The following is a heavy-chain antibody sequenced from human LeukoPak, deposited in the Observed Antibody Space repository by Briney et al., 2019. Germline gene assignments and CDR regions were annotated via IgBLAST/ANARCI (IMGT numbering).Heavy chain of an antibody. V-gene: IGHV1-69*04. CDR1: GGTFSSYA. J-gene: IGHJ6*02. CDR2: IIPILGIA. CDR3: ARDGNINDYGDYGYYGMDF. D-gene: IGHD4-17*01. Sequence: SVKVSCKASGGTFSSYAISWVRQAPGQGLEWGGRIIPILGIANSAQKFQGRVTITADKSTSTAYMELSSLRSEDTAVYYCARDGNINDYGDYGYYGMDFWCQGTTITVSS.